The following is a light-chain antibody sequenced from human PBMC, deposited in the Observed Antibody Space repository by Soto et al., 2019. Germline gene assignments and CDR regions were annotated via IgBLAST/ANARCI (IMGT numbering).Light chain of an antibody. CDR3: QQRSNWPLT. V-gene: IGKV3-11*01. Sequence: IGVTKSPGTLSLSPGERATLSCRASQSVSSYLAWYQQKTGQAPRLLIYDASNRATGIPVRFSGSESGTDFTLTISSLEPEDFAVYYCQQRSNWPLTFGGGTKVEIK. CDR2: DAS. J-gene: IGKJ4*01. CDR1: QSVSSY.